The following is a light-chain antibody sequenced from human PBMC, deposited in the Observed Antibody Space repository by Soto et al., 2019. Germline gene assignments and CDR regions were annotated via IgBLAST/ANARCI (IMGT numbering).Light chain of an antibody. Sequence: GDRVTITCRASQNVDNWVAWYQQKPGKAPKFLIYDASNLESGVPSRFSGRGSGTEFTLTISSLQPDDFATYYCQRYKSNSRTFGQGTMV. CDR3: QRYKSNSRT. CDR1: QNVDNW. V-gene: IGKV1-5*01. CDR2: DAS. J-gene: IGKJ1*01.